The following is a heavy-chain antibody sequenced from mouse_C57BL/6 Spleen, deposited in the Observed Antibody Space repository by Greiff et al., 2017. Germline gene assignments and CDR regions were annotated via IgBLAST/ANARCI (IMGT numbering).Heavy chain of an antibody. CDR2: IHPNSGST. CDR3: ARSLIYYYGSGGP. J-gene: IGHJ2*01. Sequence: VQLQQPGAELVKPGASVKLSCKASGYTFTSYWMHWVKQRPGQGLEWIGMIHPNSGSTNYNEKFKSKATLTVDKSSSTAYMQLSSLTSEDSAVYYCARSLIYYYGSGGPWGQGTTRTVSS. D-gene: IGHD1-1*01. V-gene: IGHV1-64*01. CDR1: GYTFTSYW.